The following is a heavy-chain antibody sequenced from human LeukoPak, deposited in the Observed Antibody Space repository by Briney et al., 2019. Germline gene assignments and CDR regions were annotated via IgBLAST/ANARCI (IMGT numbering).Heavy chain of an antibody. J-gene: IGHJ4*02. CDR2: IRSKANSYAT. CDR3: TRRQTGSSSPDY. CDR1: GFTFSGSA. D-gene: IGHD6-13*01. Sequence: PGGSLRPSCAASGFTFSGSAMHRVRQASGKGLEWVGRIRSKANSYATAYAASVKGRFTISRDDSKNTAYLQMNSLKTEDTAVYYCTRRQTGSSSPDYWGQGTLVTVSS. V-gene: IGHV3-73*01.